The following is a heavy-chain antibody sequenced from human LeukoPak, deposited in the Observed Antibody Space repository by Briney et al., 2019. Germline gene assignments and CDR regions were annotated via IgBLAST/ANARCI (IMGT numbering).Heavy chain of an antibody. CDR3: AKKSFRGQRINIGRGGNIDFDY. V-gene: IGHV1-3*01. CDR1: GYTSTSYA. CDR2: INAGNGNT. Sequence: ASVKVSCKASGYTSTSYAMHWVRQAPRQRLEWMGWINAGNGNTKYSQKFQGRVTITRDTSASTAYMELSSLRSEDTAVYYCAKKSFRGQRINIGRGGNIDFDYWGQGTLVTVSS. D-gene: IGHD3-10*01. J-gene: IGHJ4*02.